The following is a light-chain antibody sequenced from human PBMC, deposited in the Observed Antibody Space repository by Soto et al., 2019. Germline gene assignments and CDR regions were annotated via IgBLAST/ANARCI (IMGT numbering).Light chain of an antibody. Sequence: QSVLTQPPSASGTPGQRVTISCSGSSSNIGSKPVNWYQQLPGAAPKLLIHNTNQRPSGVPDRFSGSKSGTSASLAIGLQSDDEAHYYCAAWDDSLNGLVFGGGTKLTVL. V-gene: IGLV1-44*01. J-gene: IGLJ2*01. CDR3: AAWDDSLNGLV. CDR1: SSNIGSKP. CDR2: NTN.